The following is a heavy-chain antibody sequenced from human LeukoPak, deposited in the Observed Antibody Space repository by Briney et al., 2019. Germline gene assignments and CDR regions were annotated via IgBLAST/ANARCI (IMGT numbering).Heavy chain of an antibody. J-gene: IGHJ6*03. CDR2: IKSKTDGGTT. Sequence: GGSLRLSCAASGFTFSNAWMSWVRQAPGKGLEWVGRIKSKTDGGTTDYAAPVKGRFTISRDDSKNTLYLQMNGLKTEDTAVYYCTTSKGGYYYYYYMDVWGKGTTVTVSS. CDR3: TTSKGGYYYYYYMDV. V-gene: IGHV3-15*01. D-gene: IGHD3-16*01. CDR1: GFTFSNAW.